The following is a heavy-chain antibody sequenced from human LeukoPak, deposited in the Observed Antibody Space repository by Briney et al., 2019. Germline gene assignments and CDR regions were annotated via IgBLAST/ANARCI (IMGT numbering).Heavy chain of an antibody. V-gene: IGHV3-23*01. D-gene: IGHD3-3*01. CDR3: AKEYYDFWSGYYYFDY. Sequence: GGSLRLSCAASGFTFSSYAMSWVRQAPGKGLEWVSAIGGSGGSTYYADSVKGWFTISRDNSKNTLYLQMNSLRAEDTAVYYCAKEYYDFWSGYYYFDYSGQGTLVTVSS. CDR1: GFTFSSYA. CDR2: IGGSGGST. J-gene: IGHJ4*02.